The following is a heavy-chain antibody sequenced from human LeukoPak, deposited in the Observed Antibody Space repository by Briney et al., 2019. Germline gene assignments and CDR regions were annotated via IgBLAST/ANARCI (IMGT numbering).Heavy chain of an antibody. CDR3: VLRRFLEWLLGGYYGMDV. V-gene: IGHV3-66*01. Sequence: PGGSLRLSCAASGFTVSSNYMSWVRQAPGKGLEWVSVIYSGGSTYYADSVKGRFTISRDNSKNTLYLQMNSLRAEDTAVYYCVLRRFLEWLLGGYYGMDVWGQGTTVTVSS. J-gene: IGHJ6*02. CDR1: GFTVSSNY. D-gene: IGHD3-3*01. CDR2: IYSGGST.